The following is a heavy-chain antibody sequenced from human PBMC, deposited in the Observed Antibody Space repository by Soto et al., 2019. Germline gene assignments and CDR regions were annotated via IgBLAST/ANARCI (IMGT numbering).Heavy chain of an antibody. CDR2: IMPMFGVT. V-gene: IGHV1-69*12. Sequence: QVQLVQSGAEVKKPGSSVKVSCRASGGTFSSHTISWVRQAPGQGLEWMGGIMPMFGVTNYARKFQGRLTMTANESTTTAYMEVSSLTSEDTAVYYCAGEGGTTGMSLPWRGYDYYGLDVWGQGTTVIVSS. J-gene: IGHJ6*02. D-gene: IGHD2-15*01. CDR1: GGTFSSHT. CDR3: AGEGGTTGMSLPWRGYDYYGLDV.